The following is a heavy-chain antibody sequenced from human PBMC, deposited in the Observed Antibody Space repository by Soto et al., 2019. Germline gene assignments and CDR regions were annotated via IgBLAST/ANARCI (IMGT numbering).Heavy chain of an antibody. CDR2: IYPGDSDT. CDR1: GYSFTSDW. CDR3: ARTTTTIFNLFDY. Sequence: GASLKISCNGSGYSFTSDWIGWVRQMPGKGLEWMGIIYPGDSDTRYSPSFQGQVTISVDKSISTAYLQWSSLKASDTAMYYCARTTTTIFNLFDYWGQGTLVTVSS. D-gene: IGHD3-3*01. V-gene: IGHV5-51*01. J-gene: IGHJ4*02.